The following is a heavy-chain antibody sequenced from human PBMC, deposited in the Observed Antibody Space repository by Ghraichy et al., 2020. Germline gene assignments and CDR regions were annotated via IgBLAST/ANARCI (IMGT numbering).Heavy chain of an antibody. J-gene: IGHJ4*02. V-gene: IGHV3-23*01. CDR3: ASHSVVVTATSDY. CDR2: ISGSGGST. D-gene: IGHD2-21*02. Sequence: GGSLRLSCAASGFTFSSYAMSWVRQAPGKGLEWVSAISGSGGSTYYADSVKGRFTISRDNSKNTLYLQMNSLRAEDTAVYYCASHSVVVTATSDYWGQGTLVTVSS. CDR1: GFTFSSYA.